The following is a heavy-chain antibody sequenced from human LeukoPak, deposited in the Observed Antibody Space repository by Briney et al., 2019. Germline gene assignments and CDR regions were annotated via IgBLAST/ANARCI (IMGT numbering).Heavy chain of an antibody. V-gene: IGHV4-61*02. CDR2: IYTSGST. D-gene: IGHD6-19*01. CDR3: ARKGQWLYY. Sequence: SETLSLTCTVSGGSISSGNYYWNWIRQPAGKGLEWIGRIYTSGSTNYNPSLKNRVTISVDTSKNQFSLKLSSVTAADTAVYYCARKGQWLYYWGQGTLVTVSS. CDR1: GGSISSGNYY. J-gene: IGHJ4*02.